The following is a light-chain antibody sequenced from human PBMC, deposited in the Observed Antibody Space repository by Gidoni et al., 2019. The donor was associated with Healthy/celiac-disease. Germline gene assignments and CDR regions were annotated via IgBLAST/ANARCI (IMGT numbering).Light chain of an antibody. J-gene: IGKJ3*01. Sequence: EIVFTQSPATLSLSPGERATLSCRASQSVSSYLAWYQQKPGQAPRLLIYDASNRATGIPARFSGSESGTDFTLTISSLEPEDFAGYYCQQQGTFGPGTKVDIK. CDR3: QQQGT. CDR2: DAS. CDR1: QSVSSY. V-gene: IGKV3-11*01.